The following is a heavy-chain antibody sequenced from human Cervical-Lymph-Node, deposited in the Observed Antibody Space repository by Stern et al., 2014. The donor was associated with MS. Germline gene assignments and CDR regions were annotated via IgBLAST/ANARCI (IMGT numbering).Heavy chain of an antibody. V-gene: IGHV1-8*01. CDR2: MNPDSGDP. CDR1: GYTFTSDD. Sequence: VQLVESGAEVKKPGASVKVSCKTSGYTFTSDDINWVRQASGQGLEWMGWMNPDSGDPGYAQKFQGRLTITRATSISTAYMELNTLRSEDTAVDFRTKAWDSWGQGTLGIVSS. CDR3: TKAWDS. J-gene: IGHJ4*02.